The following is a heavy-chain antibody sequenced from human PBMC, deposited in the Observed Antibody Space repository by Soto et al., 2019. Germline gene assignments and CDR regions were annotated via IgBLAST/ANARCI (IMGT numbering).Heavy chain of an antibody. CDR3: ARTDAYNSSFFDS. CDR1: GDSVNSAY. D-gene: IGHD1-1*01. V-gene: IGHV4-31*03. CDR2: IYHTGRT. J-gene: IGHJ4*02. Sequence: QVQLQEMGPGLVKPSQTLTISCTVSGDSVNSAYWSWIRQLPGKGLEWMGNIYHTGRTFYNPSLKSRVAISIDTSKPVFSLNMRSVTAADTAVYYCARTDAYNSSFFDSWGQGTVVTVSS.